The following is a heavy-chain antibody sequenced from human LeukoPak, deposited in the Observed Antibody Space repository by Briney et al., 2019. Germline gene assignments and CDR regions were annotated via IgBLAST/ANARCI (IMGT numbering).Heavy chain of an antibody. CDR2: INHSGST. V-gene: IGHV4-34*01. D-gene: IGHD6-13*01. J-gene: IGHJ5*02. CDR3: ARLAIAAAGFDP. Sequence: PSETLSLTCAVYGGSFSGYYWSWIRQPPGKGLEWIGEINHSGSTNYNPSLKSRVTISVDTSKNQFSLKLSSVTAAGTAVYYCARLAIAAAGFDPWGQGTLVTVSS. CDR1: GGSFSGYY.